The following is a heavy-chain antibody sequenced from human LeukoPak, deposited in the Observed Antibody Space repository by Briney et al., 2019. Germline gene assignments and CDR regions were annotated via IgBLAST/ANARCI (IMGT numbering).Heavy chain of an antibody. D-gene: IGHD4-17*01. V-gene: IGHV3-23*01. Sequence: PGGSLRLSCAASGFTFSSNTMTWVRQVSGKGLEWVSSIRGGGSDTHYAGTVRGRFTISRDNAKNTLYLQMNSLRAEDTAVYYCARDFHGAHDSWGQGTLVTVSS. CDR1: GFTFSSNT. CDR3: ARDFHGAHDS. J-gene: IGHJ4*02. CDR2: IRGGGSDT.